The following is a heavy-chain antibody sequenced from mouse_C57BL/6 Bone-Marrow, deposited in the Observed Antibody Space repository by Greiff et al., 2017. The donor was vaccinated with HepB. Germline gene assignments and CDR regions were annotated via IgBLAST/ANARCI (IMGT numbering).Heavy chain of an antibody. J-gene: IGHJ4*01. Sequence: VQLQQSGPELVKPGASVKISCKASGYSFTGYYMNWVKQSPEKSLEWIGEINPSTGGTTYNQKFKAKATLTVDKSSSTAYMQLKSLTSEDSAVYYCARYPYYAMDYWGQGTSVTVSS. CDR1: GYSFTGYY. CDR2: INPSTGGT. CDR3: ARYPYYAMDY. V-gene: IGHV1-42*01.